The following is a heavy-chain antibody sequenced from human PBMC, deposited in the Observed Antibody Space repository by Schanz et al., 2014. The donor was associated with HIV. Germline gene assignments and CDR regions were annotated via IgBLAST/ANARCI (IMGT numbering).Heavy chain of an antibody. D-gene: IGHD3-16*01. CDR2: IKQAGSEK. CDR3: ARVANWDYYGMDV. J-gene: IGHJ6*02. CDR1: GFTFSTYG. Sequence: VQLVESGGGVVQPGRSLRLSCAASGFTFSTYGMHWVRQAPGKGLEWVANIKQAGSEKYYVDSVKGRFTISRDNAKNSLYLQMNSLRAEDTAVYYCARVANWDYYGMDVWGRGTTVTVSS. V-gene: IGHV3-7*01.